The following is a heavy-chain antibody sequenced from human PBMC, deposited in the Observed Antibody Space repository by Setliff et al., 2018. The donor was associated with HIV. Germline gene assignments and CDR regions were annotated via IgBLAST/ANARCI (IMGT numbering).Heavy chain of an antibody. CDR1: GFTFSSYS. V-gene: IGHV3-48*04. Sequence: GGSLRLSCAASGFTFSSYSMNWVRQAPGKGLEWVSYISSTGGTIYYADSVKGRFTISRDNAKNSLYLQMNSLRAEDTAVYYCARVVSSGWQVDYWGQGTLVTVSS. CDR2: ISSTGGTI. D-gene: IGHD6-19*01. J-gene: IGHJ4*02. CDR3: ARVVSSGWQVDY.